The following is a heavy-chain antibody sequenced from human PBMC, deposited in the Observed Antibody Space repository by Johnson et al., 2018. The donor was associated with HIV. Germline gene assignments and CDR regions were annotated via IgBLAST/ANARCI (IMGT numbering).Heavy chain of an antibody. V-gene: IGHV3-30*14. Sequence: QVQLVESGGGVVQPGRSLRLSCAASGFTFSSYAMHWVRQAPGKGLEWVAVISYDGGNKYYADSVKGRFTISRDNSKNTLDLQMNSLRAEDTAVYYCARDSEISLGVAGAFDIWGQGTMVTVSA. CDR3: ARDSEISLGVAGAFDI. CDR1: GFTFSSYA. CDR2: ISYDGGNK. J-gene: IGHJ3*02. D-gene: IGHD3-3*01.